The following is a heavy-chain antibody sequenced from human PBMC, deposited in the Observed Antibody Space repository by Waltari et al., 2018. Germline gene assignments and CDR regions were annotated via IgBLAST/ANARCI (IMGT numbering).Heavy chain of an antibody. Sequence: QMQLQESGPGLVKPSETLSFTCTVSGGSISSSSYYWGWIRQPPGKGLEWIGSIYYSGSTYYNSSLKSRVTMSVDTSKNQFSLKRSSVTAADTAVYYCASSSGSWDYFDYWGQGTLVTVSS. CDR1: GGSISSSSYY. V-gene: IGHV4-39*01. CDR2: IYYSGST. D-gene: IGHD3-22*01. J-gene: IGHJ4*02. CDR3: ASSSGSWDYFDY.